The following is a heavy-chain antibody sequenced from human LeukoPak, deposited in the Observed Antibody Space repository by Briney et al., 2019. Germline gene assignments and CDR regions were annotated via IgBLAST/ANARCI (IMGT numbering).Heavy chain of an antibody. Sequence: GESLKISCKGSGYSFTSYWIAWVRQQPGKGLEWMGIIHPGDSDTRDSPSFQGQVTMSADKSNSTAYLQWSSLKASDTAMYYCARSLYGLGNVWYFWGQGTLVTVSS. V-gene: IGHV5-51*01. CDR2: IHPGDSDT. J-gene: IGHJ4*02. CDR1: GYSFTSYW. CDR3: ARSLYGLGNVWYF. D-gene: IGHD3-10*01.